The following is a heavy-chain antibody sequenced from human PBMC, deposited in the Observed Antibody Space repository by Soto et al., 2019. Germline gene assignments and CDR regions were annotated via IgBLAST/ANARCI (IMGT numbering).Heavy chain of an antibody. Sequence: SETLSLTCAVSGGSISSINWWSWVRQPPGKGLEWIGEIYHSGSTNYNPSLKSRVTISVDKSKNQFSLKLSSVTAADTAVYYCARWRDAGNGDAFDIWGQGTMVTVSS. J-gene: IGHJ3*02. CDR1: GGSISSINW. V-gene: IGHV4-4*02. CDR2: IYHSGST. CDR3: ARWRDAGNGDAFDI.